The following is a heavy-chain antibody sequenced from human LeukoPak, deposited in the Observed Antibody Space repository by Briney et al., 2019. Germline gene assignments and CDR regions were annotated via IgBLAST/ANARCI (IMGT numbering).Heavy chain of an antibody. Sequence: SQTLSLTCTVSGGSISSGSYYWGWVRQPAGRGLEWIGHIYASGTTNYNPSLKSRVTISVDTSKNQFSLKLNSVTAADTAVYYCARDWGGLNWFDPWGQGTLVTVSS. CDR1: GGSISSGSYY. D-gene: IGHD3-16*01. J-gene: IGHJ5*02. CDR2: IYASGTT. V-gene: IGHV4-61*09. CDR3: ARDWGGLNWFDP.